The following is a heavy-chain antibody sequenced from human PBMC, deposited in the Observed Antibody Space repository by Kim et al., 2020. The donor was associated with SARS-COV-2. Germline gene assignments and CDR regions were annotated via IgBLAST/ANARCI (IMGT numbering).Heavy chain of an antibody. CDR2: IYYSGST. J-gene: IGHJ6*02. Sequence: SETLSLTCTVSGGSISSSSYYWGWIRQPPGKGLEWIGSIYYSGSTYYNPSLKSRVTISVDTSKNQFSPKLSSVTAADTAVYYCARRPVGRGYGKRGYYYGMDVWGQGTTVTVSS. V-gene: IGHV4-39*01. CDR1: GGSISSSSYY. D-gene: IGHD5-18*01. CDR3: ARRPVGRGYGKRGYYYGMDV.